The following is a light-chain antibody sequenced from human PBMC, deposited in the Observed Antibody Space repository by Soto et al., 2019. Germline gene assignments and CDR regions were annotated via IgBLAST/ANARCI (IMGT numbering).Light chain of an antibody. CDR2: DVS. CDR3: CSYAGPTHV. J-gene: IGLJ1*01. Sequence: QSVLTQPPSVSGSPGQSVTISCTGTSSDVGGYNYVSWYQQLPGKAPKLMIYDVSKRPSGVPDRFSDSNSGNTASLTISGLQAEDEADYYCCSYAGPTHVFGTGTKLTVL. CDR1: SSDVGGYNY. V-gene: IGLV2-11*01.